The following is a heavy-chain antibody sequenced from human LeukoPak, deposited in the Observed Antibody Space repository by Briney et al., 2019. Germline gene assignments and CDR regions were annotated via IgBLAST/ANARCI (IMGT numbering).Heavy chain of an antibody. Sequence: GASVKVSCKASGYTFTGYYMHWVRQAPGQGLEWMGWISAYNGNTNYAQKLQGRVTMTTDTSTSTAYMELRSLRSDDTTVYYCARLPDYYDSSGYPVRGYFDYWGQGTLVTVSS. CDR2: ISAYNGNT. J-gene: IGHJ4*02. CDR1: GYTFTGYY. V-gene: IGHV1-18*04. D-gene: IGHD3-22*01. CDR3: ARLPDYYDSSGYPVRGYFDY.